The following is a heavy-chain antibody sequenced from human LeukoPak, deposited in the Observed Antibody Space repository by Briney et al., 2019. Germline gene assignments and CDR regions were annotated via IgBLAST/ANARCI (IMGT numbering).Heavy chain of an antibody. CDR3: ARHLLVVPGNPYYYYYMDV. CDR1: GYTLTELS. Sequence: ASVKVSCKVSGYTLTELSMHWVRQAPGKGLEWMGGFDPEDGETIYAQKFQGRVTMTEDTSTDTAYMELSSLRSEDTAVYYCARHLLVVPGNPYYYYYMDVWGKGTTVTVSS. D-gene: IGHD6-19*01. V-gene: IGHV1-24*01. CDR2: FDPEDGET. J-gene: IGHJ6*03.